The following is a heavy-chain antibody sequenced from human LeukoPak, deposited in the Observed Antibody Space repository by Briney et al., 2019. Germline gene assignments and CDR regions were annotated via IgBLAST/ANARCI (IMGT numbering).Heavy chain of an antibody. D-gene: IGHD3-22*01. J-gene: IGHJ4*02. Sequence: ASVKVSCKASGYTFTSYGFTWVRQAPGQGLEWMGWISANNGNTKYAQKFQGRVTMTTDTSTSIAYMELKSLRSDDTAVFYCARGSPPRRNYDTSGYYSYYFDYWGQGTLVTVSS. CDR1: GYTFTSYG. CDR2: ISANNGNT. V-gene: IGHV1-18*01. CDR3: ARGSPPRRNYDTSGYYSYYFDY.